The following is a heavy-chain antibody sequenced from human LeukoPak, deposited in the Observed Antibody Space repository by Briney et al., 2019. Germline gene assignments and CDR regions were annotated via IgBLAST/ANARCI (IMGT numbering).Heavy chain of an antibody. CDR3: ARDDIVVVPAPPYYYYYGMDV. Sequence: ASVKVSCKASGYTFTSYGISWVRQAPGQGLEWMGWISAYNGNTNYAQKLQGRVTMTTDTSTGTAYMELRSLRSDDTVVYYCARDDIVVVPAPPYYYYYGMDVWGQGTTVTVSS. CDR2: ISAYNGNT. D-gene: IGHD2-2*01. V-gene: IGHV1-18*01. CDR1: GYTFTSYG. J-gene: IGHJ6*02.